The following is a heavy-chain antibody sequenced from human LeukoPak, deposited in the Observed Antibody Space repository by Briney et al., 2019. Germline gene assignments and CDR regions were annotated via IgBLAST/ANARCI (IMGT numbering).Heavy chain of an antibody. CDR1: GGSISSYY. V-gene: IGHV4-59*01. CDR3: ARDRRQWLVPEAVY. Sequence: KTSETLSLTCTVSGGSISSYYWSWIRQPPGKGLEWIGHIYYSGSTTYNPSLKSRVTISVDTSKNQFSLKLSSVTAADTAVYYCARDRRQWLVPEAVYWGQGTLVTVSS. D-gene: IGHD6-19*01. CDR2: IYYSGST. J-gene: IGHJ4*02.